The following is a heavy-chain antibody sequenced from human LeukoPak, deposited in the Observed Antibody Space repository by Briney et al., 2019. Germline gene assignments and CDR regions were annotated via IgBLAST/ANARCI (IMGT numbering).Heavy chain of an antibody. J-gene: IGHJ4*02. D-gene: IGHD3-22*01. V-gene: IGHV3-48*03. CDR2: ISSSDRTISGSTI. CDR3: ARDDYDSSTPYYFDY. Sequence: GGSLRLSCAASGFTLSNYEMIWVRQAPGKGLEWVAYISSSDRTISGSTIYYADSVKGRFTISRDNAKNSLYLQMNSLRAEDTAVYYCARDDYDSSTPYYFDYWGQGTLVTVSS. CDR1: GFTLSNYE.